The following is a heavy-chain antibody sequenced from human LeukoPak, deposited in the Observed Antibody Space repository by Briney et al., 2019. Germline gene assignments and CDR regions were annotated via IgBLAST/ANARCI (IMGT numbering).Heavy chain of an antibody. V-gene: IGHV4-38-2*02. CDR1: GYSITSGYY. Sequence: SETLSLTRIVSGYSITSGYYWGWTRQPPGKGLEWFGNVHPRGSTYSNPALKSRVTVPVDRPRTQLSLKLTSVTAAATAVYYCARVAAGIGFFQHWGQGTLVTVSS. D-gene: IGHD6-13*01. J-gene: IGHJ1*01. CDR3: ARVAAGIGFFQH. CDR2: VHPRGST.